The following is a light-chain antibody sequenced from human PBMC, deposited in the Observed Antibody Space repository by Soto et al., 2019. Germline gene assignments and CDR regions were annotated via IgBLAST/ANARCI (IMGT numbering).Light chain of an antibody. V-gene: IGKV1-39*01. CDR3: QQSYRTPHT. CDR1: QGVSAY. J-gene: IGKJ2*01. CDR2: AAS. Sequence: DIQMTQSPSSLSASEGYRVTITCRASQGVSAYLLWYQQRQGRAPKLLIYAASNLVSGVPSRFSGGGSGTNFTLTISRLQREDFATYYCQQSYRTPHTFGQGTKLETK.